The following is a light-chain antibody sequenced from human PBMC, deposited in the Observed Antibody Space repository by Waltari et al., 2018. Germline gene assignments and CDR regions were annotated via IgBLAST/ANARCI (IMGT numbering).Light chain of an antibody. CDR3: QQYSSWWT. V-gene: IGKV3-20*01. CDR1: QTVSSN. CDR2: GVS. Sequence: EIVLTQSPATLSLSPGERATLSCRASQTVSSNLAWYQQKPGQAPRLLIYGVSSRATGIPDRFSGSGSGTDFTLTISSLEPEDFAIYYCQQYSSWWTFGQGTKVEIK. J-gene: IGKJ1*01.